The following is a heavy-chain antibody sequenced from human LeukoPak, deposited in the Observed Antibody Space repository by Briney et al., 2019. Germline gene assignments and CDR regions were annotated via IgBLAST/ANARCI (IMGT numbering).Heavy chain of an antibody. CDR2: INSDGYST. V-gene: IGHV3-74*01. J-gene: IGHJ3*02. CDR3: ARDAPNAFDI. CDR1: EFTFSSYW. Sequence: GGSLRLSCAASEFTFSSYWMHWVRQTPGKGLVWVSRINSDGYSTSYADSVKGRFIISRDNAKNSLYLQMNSLRAEDTAVYYCARDAPNAFDIWGQGTMVTVSS.